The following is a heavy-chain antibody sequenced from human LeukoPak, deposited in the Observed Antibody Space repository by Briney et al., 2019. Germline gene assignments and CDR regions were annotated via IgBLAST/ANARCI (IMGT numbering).Heavy chain of an antibody. CDR2: INHSGST. J-gene: IGHJ6*03. D-gene: IGHD3-3*01. CDR3: ARGHGRGWSGYYTRDYYYYYYMDV. CDR1: GGSFSGYY. V-gene: IGHV4-34*01. Sequence: SETLSLTCAVYGGSFSGYYWSWIRQPPGKGLVWIGEINHSGSTNYNPSLKSRVTISVDTSKNQFSLKLSSVTAADTAVYYGARGHGRGWSGYYTRDYYYYYYMDVWGKGTTVTVSS.